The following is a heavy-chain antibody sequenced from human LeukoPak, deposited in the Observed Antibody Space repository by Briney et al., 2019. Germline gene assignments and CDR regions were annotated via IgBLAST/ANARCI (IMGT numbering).Heavy chain of an antibody. CDR2: MYHSGST. CDR1: GGSVTNYY. J-gene: IGHJ4*02. Sequence: SETLSLTCTVSGGSVTNYYWSWIRQPPGKGLEWIGSMYHSGSTYNNPSLKSRVSISVDTSTNQFSLNLNSVTAADTGVYYCVRGSRVYCGGDCYYYWGQGTLVTVSS. V-gene: IGHV4-59*05. CDR3: VRGSRVYCGGDCYYY. D-gene: IGHD2-21*02.